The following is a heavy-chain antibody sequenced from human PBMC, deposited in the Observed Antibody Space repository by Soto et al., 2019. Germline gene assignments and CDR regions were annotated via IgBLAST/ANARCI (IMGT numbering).Heavy chain of an antibody. Sequence: QVQLQESGPGLVKPSGTLSLTCAVSGGSISSSNWWCWVRQPPGKGVEWIGEIYHSGSTNYNPSLKSRVTISVDKSKNQCCLTLSSVPAADTAVYYCAWCPQNVGSGGTPIDYWGQGTLVPVSS. CDR3: AWCPQNVGSGGTPIDY. V-gene: IGHV4-4*02. CDR1: GGSISSSNW. D-gene: IGHD6-19*01. J-gene: IGHJ4*02. CDR2: IYHSGST.